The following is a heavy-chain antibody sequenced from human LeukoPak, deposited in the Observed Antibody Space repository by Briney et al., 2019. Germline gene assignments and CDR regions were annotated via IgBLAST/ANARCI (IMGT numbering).Heavy chain of an antibody. J-gene: IGHJ4*02. D-gene: IGHD3-10*01. Sequence: SETLSLTCTVSGGSISSYYWSWIRQPPGKGLEWIGYIYYSGSTNYNPSLKSRVTISVDTSKNQFSLKLSSVTAADTAVYYCARLSSITMVRGVDYWGQGTLVTVSS. CDR2: IYYSGST. CDR3: ARLSSITMVRGVDY. V-gene: IGHV4-59*08. CDR1: GGSISSYY.